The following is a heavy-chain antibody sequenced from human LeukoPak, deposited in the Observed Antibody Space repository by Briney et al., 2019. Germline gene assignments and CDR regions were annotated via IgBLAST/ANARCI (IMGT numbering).Heavy chain of an antibody. J-gene: IGHJ4*02. CDR1: GFTFSDYY. D-gene: IGHD3-22*01. CDR2: ISSSGSTI. V-gene: IGHV3-11*01. Sequence: PGGSLRLSCAASGFTFSDYYMSWIRQAPGKGLEWVSYISSSGSTIYYADSVKGRFTISRDNAKNSLYLQMNSLRAEDTAVYYCARDRNYYDSSGYPFFDYWGQGTLVTASS. CDR3: ARDRNYYDSSGYPFFDY.